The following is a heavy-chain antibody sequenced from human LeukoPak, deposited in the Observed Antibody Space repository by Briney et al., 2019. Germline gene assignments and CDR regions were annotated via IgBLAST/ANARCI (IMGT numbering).Heavy chain of an antibody. V-gene: IGHV3-48*03. Sequence: GGSLRLSCAASGFTFSSYGMNWVRQAPGKGLEWVSYISDSSSTIYYADSVKGRLTISRDNAKNSLYLQMNSLRTEDTAVYYCARWGATGYGDYWGQGTLVTVSS. CDR2: ISDSSSTI. D-gene: IGHD3-9*01. CDR1: GFTFSSYG. J-gene: IGHJ4*02. CDR3: ARWGATGYGDY.